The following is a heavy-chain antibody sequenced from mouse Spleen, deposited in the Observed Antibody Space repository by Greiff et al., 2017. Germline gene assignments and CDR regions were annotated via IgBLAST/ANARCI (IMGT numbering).Heavy chain of an antibody. Sequence: EVQGVESGGGLVKPGGSLKLSCAASGFTFSDYGMHWVRQAPEKGLEWVAYISSGSSTIYYADTVKGRFTISRDNAKNTLFLQMTSLRSEDTAMYYCAREGLLRHYYAMDYWGQGTSVTVSS. CDR1: GFTFSDYG. CDR3: AREGLLRHYYAMDY. J-gene: IGHJ4*01. CDR2: ISSGSSTI. V-gene: IGHV5-17*01. D-gene: IGHD1-2*01.